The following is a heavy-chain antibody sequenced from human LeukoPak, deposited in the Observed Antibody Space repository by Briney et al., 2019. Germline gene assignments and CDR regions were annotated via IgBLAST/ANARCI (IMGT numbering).Heavy chain of an antibody. J-gene: IGHJ6*02. CDR3: ARDYYGSGSYYTGMDV. CDR2: ITYDGVRK. Sequence: GGSLRLSCAASGFTFSSHVIHWVRQAPGEGLEWLSMITYDGVRKYYADSAQGRFTISRDNSKNTLYLQMNSLRTEDTAVYFCARDYYGSGSYYTGMDVWGQGTTVTVSS. V-gene: IGHV3-30-3*01. CDR1: GFTFSSHV. D-gene: IGHD3-10*01.